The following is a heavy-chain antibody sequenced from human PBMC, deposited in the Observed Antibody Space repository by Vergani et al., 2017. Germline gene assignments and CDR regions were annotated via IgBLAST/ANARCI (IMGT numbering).Heavy chain of an antibody. D-gene: IGHD2-15*01. CDR2: IHTGGST. Sequence: QVKLQESGPGLLKPSQTLSLTCTVSGESIRSGSHYWSWIRQPAGKGPEWIGHIHTGGSTDLNPSFKSRVSISVDTSKIQFSLKLNSVTVADTAVYYCASSRPYCTSGSCPAIWGQGTLVTVSS. J-gene: IGHJ4*02. CDR1: GESIRSGSHY. CDR3: ASSRPYCTSGSCPAI. V-gene: IGHV4-61*02.